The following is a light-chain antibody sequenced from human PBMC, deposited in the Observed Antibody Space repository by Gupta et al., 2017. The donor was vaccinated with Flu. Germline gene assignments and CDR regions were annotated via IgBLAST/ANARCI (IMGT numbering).Light chain of an antibody. V-gene: IGLV1-47*01. Sequence: SSNLRINYFYWYQHLPGTSPKLLFCTDYHGPSGVPVRGAGSSSGTIASQTISGRRSEDEGEYDCSWWDGSRSLWVFGGGTKLTVL. CDR2: TDY. CDR1: SSNLRINY. CDR3: SWWDGSRSLWV. J-gene: IGLJ3*02.